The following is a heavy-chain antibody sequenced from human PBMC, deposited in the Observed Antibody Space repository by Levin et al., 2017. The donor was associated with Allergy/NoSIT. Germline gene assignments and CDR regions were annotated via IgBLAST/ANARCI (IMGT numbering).Heavy chain of an antibody. Sequence: PGGSLRLSCTVSGGSISSSSYYWGWIRQPPGKGLEWIGSIYYSGSTYYNPSLKSRVTISVDTSKNQFSLKLSSVTAADTAVYYCARRTTVTYFDYWGQGTLVTVSS. V-gene: IGHV4-39*01. CDR1: GGSISSSSYY. J-gene: IGHJ4*02. D-gene: IGHD4-17*01. CDR2: IYYSGST. CDR3: ARRTTVTYFDY.